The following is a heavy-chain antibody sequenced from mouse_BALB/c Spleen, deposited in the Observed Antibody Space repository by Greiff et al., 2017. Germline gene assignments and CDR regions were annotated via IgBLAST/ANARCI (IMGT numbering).Heavy chain of an antibody. V-gene: IGHV5-9-4*01. Sequence: EVHLVESGGGLVKPGGSLKLSCAASGFTFSSYAMSWVRQSPEKRLEWVAEISSGGSYTYYPDTVTGRFTISRDNAKNTLYLEMSSLRSEDTAMYYCARDHYYGSSYDAYWGQGTLVTVSA. D-gene: IGHD1-1*01. J-gene: IGHJ3*01. CDR1: GFTFSSYA. CDR2: ISSGGSYT. CDR3: ARDHYYGSSYDAY.